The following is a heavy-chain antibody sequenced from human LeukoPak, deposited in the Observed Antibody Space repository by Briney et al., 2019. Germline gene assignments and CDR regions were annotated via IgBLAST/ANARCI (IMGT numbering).Heavy chain of an antibody. CDR1: GFTFSGYW. V-gene: IGHV3-7*01. J-gene: IGHJ4*02. CDR2: IKKDGSEK. Sequence: GASLRLSCAASGFTFSGYWMSWVRQAPGKGLEWVANIKKDGSEKYNVDSVKGRFTISRDNANNSLYLQMNSLRAEDTAVYYCARESKGRSKIDYWGQGTLVTVSS. CDR3: ARESKGRSKIDY. D-gene: IGHD4-17*01.